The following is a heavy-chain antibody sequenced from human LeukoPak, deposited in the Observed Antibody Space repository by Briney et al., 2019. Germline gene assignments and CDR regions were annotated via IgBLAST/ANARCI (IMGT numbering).Heavy chain of an antibody. CDR2: IYHSGST. CDR3: ARLQRITMNAFDI. CDR1: GASIRSGDYY. D-gene: IGHD3-22*01. J-gene: IGHJ3*02. V-gene: IGHV4-39*07. Sequence: SETLYLTCTVSGASIRSGDYYWSWIRQPPGKGLEWIGEIYHSGSTNYNPSLKSRVTISVDKSKNQFSLKLSSVTAADTAVYYCARLQRITMNAFDIWGQGTMVTVSS.